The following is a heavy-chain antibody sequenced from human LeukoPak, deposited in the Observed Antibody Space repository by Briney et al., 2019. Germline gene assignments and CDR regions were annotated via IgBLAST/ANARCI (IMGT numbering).Heavy chain of an antibody. Sequence: SVKVSCKASGGTFSSYAISWVRPAPGQGLEWMGRIIPILGIANYAQKFQGRVTITADKSTSTAYMELSSLRSEDTAVYYCARGWWEPGDNWFDPWGQGTLVTVSS. J-gene: IGHJ5*02. CDR3: ARGWWEPGDNWFDP. CDR1: GGTFSSYA. D-gene: IGHD1-26*01. V-gene: IGHV1-69*04. CDR2: IIPILGIA.